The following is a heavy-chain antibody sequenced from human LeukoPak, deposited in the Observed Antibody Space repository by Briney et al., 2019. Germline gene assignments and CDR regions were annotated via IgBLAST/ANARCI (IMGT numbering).Heavy chain of an antibody. V-gene: IGHV3-30*18. CDR1: GFTFSNYA. CDR2: ISFDGSNK. D-gene: IGHD6-19*01. J-gene: IGHJ6*03. CDR3: AKDGSGYSSGWTYYYYYYMDV. Sequence: PGGSLRLSCAASGFTFSNYAMHWVRQAPGKGLEGVSLISFDGSNKYYADSVKGRFTISRDNSKNTLYLQMNSLRAEDTAVYYCAKDGSGYSSGWTYYYYYYMDVWGKGTTVTVSS.